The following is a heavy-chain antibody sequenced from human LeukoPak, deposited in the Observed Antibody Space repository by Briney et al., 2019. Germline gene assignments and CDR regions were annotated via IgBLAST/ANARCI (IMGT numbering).Heavy chain of an antibody. J-gene: IGHJ6*03. CDR2: ISSSSSYI. V-gene: IGHV3-21*01. CDR1: GFTFSSSYS. Sequence: PGGSLRLSCAASGFTFSSSYSMNWVRQAPGKGLEWVSSISSSSSYIYYADSVKGRFTISRDNSKNTLYLQRNSLRAEDTAVYYCAKDPNSKYYDFWSGSYYYYYMDVWGKGTTVTVSS. CDR3: AKDPNSKYYDFWSGSYYYYYMDV. D-gene: IGHD3-3*01.